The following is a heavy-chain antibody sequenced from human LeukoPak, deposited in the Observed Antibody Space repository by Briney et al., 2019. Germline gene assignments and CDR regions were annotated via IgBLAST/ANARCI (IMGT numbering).Heavy chain of an antibody. CDR1: GYTFTDYY. J-gene: IGHJ5*02. D-gene: IGHD6-6*01. CDR3: AKDRRSSSSIDWFDP. Sequence: EASVKVSSKASGYTFTDYYMHWVRQAPGQGLEWMGWINPNSGGTNYAQNFQGRVTLTRDTSISTAYMELSSLTSDDTAVYYCAKDRRSSSSIDWFDPWGQGTLVTVSS. V-gene: IGHV1-2*02. CDR2: INPNSGGT.